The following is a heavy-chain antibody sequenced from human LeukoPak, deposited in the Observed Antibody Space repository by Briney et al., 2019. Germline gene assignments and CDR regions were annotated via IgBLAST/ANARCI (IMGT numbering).Heavy chain of an antibody. Sequence: GGSLRLSCAASGFSFSDAWMSWVRQAPGKGLEWVANIKQDGSEKYYVDSVKGRFTISRDNAKNSLYLQMNSLRAEDTAVYYCATGGIAATVAFDIWGQGTMVTVSS. J-gene: IGHJ3*02. CDR1: GFSFSDAW. D-gene: IGHD6-13*01. V-gene: IGHV3-7*01. CDR3: ATGGIAATVAFDI. CDR2: IKQDGSEK.